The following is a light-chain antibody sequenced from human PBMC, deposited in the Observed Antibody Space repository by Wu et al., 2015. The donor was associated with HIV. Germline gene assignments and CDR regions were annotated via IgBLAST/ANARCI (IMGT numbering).Light chain of an antibody. CDR3: QKYNTAPWT. CDR2: DAS. J-gene: IGKJ1*01. CDR1: KSISSY. Sequence: DIQMTQSPSSLSATVGDRVTITCRASKSISSYLNWYQQNPGKAPKLLINDASNLQSGVPARFSGSGSGTDFTLTISSLQPEDVATYYCQKYNTAPWTFGQGTKVEMK. V-gene: IGKV1-39*01.